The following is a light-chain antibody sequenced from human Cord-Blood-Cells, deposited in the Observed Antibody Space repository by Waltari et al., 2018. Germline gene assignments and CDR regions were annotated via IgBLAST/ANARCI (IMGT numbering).Light chain of an antibody. V-gene: IGKV3-11*01. Sequence: ETVLTQSPATLTLSPGESATLSCRASQSVSSYLAWYQQKPGQAPRLLIYDASNRATGIPARFSVSGSGTDFTLTISSLEPEDFAVYYCQQRSNWYSFGQGTKLEIK. CDR1: QSVSSY. CDR3: QQRSNWYS. CDR2: DAS. J-gene: IGKJ2*03.